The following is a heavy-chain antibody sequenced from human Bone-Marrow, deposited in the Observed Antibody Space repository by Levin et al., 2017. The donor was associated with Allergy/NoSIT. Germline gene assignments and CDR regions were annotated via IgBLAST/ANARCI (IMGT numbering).Heavy chain of an antibody. D-gene: IGHD5-18*01. CDR1: GFTFSSFA. CDR2: ISSDGGSS. V-gene: IGHV3-64*01. Sequence: GGSLRLSCAASGFTFSSFALHWVRQAPGKGLEYVSSISSDGGSSYYATSVKGRFTFSRDNSRNMMYLQMGSLRIEDMAVYYCARVRPGGYSYDFWGQGTLVIVSS. CDR3: ARVRPGGYSYDF. J-gene: IGHJ4*02.